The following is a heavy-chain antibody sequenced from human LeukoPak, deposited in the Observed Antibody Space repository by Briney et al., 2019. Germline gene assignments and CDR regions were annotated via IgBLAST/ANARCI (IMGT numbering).Heavy chain of an antibody. Sequence: SVKVSCKASGGTFSNYAISWVRQAPGQGLEWMGGIIPLFGSANYAQRFQGRVTITADESTSTAYMALSSLRSEDTAIYYCARARIPFAVVIPWDYWGQGTLVTVSS. D-gene: IGHD3-3*01. V-gene: IGHV1-69*13. J-gene: IGHJ4*02. CDR3: ARARIPFAVVIPWDY. CDR1: GGTFSNYA. CDR2: IIPLFGSA.